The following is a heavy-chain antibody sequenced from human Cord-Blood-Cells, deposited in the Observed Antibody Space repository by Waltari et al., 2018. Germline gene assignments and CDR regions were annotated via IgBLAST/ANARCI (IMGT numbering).Heavy chain of an antibody. J-gene: IGHJ6*03. CDR2: INPNCGGT. CDR3: ARGPRGTSSTRYYYMDV. Sequence: QVQLVQSGAEVKKPGASVKVSCKAPGSTFTGYYMHWVRQAPGQGREWIGWINPNCGGTNEAQKLRGRVTMTRDTSISTAYMELSRLISDDTAVYYCARGPRGTSSTRYYYMDVWGKGTTVTVSS. D-gene: IGHD2-2*01. V-gene: IGHV1-2*02. CDR1: GSTFTGYY.